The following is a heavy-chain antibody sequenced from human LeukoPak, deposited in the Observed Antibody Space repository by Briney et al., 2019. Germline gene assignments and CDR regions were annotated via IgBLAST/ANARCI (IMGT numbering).Heavy chain of an antibody. V-gene: IGHV3-23*01. CDR2: ISGSGSNT. CDR3: AKDRWYYGSGSYVDAFDM. J-gene: IGHJ3*02. CDR1: GFAFPNYA. Sequence: PGGSLRLSCAASGFAFPNYATSWVRQVPGKGLEWVSAISGSGSNTYYADSVKGRFTISRDNSKNTLYLQMNSLRAEDTAVYSCAKDRWYYGSGSYVDAFDMWGQGTMVTVSS. D-gene: IGHD3-10*01.